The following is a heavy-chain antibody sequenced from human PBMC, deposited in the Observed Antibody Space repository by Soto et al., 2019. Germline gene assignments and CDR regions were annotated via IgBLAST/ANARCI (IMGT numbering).Heavy chain of an antibody. J-gene: IGHJ6*02. CDR3: ARGRIAARGYYYYYGMDV. D-gene: IGHD6-6*01. CDR2: IIPIFGTA. CDR1: GGTFSSYA. V-gene: IGHV1-69*12. Sequence: QVQLVQSGAEVKKPGSSVKVSCKASGGTFSSYAISWVRQAPGQGLEWMGGIIPIFGTANYAQKFQGRATITADDSTSTAYMELSSLRSEDTAVYYCARGRIAARGYYYYYGMDVWGQGTTVTVSS.